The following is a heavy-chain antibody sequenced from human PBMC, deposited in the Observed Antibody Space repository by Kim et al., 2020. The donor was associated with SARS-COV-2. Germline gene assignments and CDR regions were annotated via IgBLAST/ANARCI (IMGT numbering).Heavy chain of an antibody. D-gene: IGHD1-26*01. J-gene: IGHJ6*02. V-gene: IGHV1-18*04. CDR3: ARGSGSYYPNYYYYGMDV. CDR1: GYTFTSYG. Sequence: ASVKVSCKASGYTFTSYGISWVRQAPGQGLEWMGWISAYNGNTNYAQKLQGRVTMTTDTSTSTAYMELRSLRSDDTAVYYCARGSGSYYPNYYYYGMDVWGQGTTVTVSS. CDR2: ISAYNGNT.